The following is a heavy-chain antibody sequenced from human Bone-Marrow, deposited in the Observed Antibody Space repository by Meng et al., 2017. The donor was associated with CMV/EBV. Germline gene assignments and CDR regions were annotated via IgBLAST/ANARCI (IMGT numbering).Heavy chain of an antibody. J-gene: IGHJ4*02. CDR2: MNPTSGKT. Sequence: ASVKVSCKASGYVFRRFGITWVRQATGQGLEWMGWMNPTSGKTGYARKFQGRVTISRNTSINTAYMELSRLTSDDTAVYYCARGVRYCSGDTCYYFDHWGQGTQVTVSS. CDR3: ARGVRYCSGDTCYYFDH. CDR1: GYVFRRFG. D-gene: IGHD2-15*01. V-gene: IGHV1-8*03.